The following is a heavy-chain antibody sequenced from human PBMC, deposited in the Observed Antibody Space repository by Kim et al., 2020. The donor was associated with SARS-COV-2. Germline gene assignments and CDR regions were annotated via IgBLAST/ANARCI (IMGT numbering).Heavy chain of an antibody. J-gene: IGHJ6*02. CDR1: GGSFSGYY. Sequence: SETLSLTCAVYGGSFSGYYWSWIRQPPGKGLEWIGEINHSGSTNYNPSLKSRVTISVDTSKNQFSLKLSSVTAADTAVYYCARAGRGTGTTSYYYGMDVWGRGTTVTVSS. V-gene: IGHV4-34*01. CDR2: INHSGST. D-gene: IGHD1-7*01. CDR3: ARAGRGTGTTSYYYGMDV.